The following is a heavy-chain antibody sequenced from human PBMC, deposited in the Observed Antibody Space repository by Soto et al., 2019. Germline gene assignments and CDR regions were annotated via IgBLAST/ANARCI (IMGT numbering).Heavy chain of an antibody. J-gene: IGHJ4*02. D-gene: IGHD3-22*01. CDR2: INHSGST. CDR3: ARGGDYSGYYYVHDY. Sequence: QVQLQQWGAGLLKPSETLSLTCAVYSGSFSGYYWSWIRQPPGKGLEWIGEINHSGSTNYNPSLQSRVTISVDTSKNRFSLKLSSVTAADTAVYYCARGGDYSGYYYVHDYWGQGTLVSVSS. V-gene: IGHV4-34*01. CDR1: SGSFSGYY.